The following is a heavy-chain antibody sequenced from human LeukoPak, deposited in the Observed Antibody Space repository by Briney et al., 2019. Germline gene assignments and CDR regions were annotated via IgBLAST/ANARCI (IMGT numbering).Heavy chain of an antibody. V-gene: IGHV1-46*01. CDR2: INPSGGST. D-gene: IGHD4-23*01. CDR1: GYTFTNYY. J-gene: IGHJ3*02. Sequence: GASVKVSCKASGYTFTNYYIHWVRQAPGQGLECMGIINPSGGSTSYAQKFQGRVTMTRDMSTSTVYMELSSLRSEDTAVYYCARAVVTSPRSTFDIWGQGTMVTVSS. CDR3: ARAVVTSPRSTFDI.